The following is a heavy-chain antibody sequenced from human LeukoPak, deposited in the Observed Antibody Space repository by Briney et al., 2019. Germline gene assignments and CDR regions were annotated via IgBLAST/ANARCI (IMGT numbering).Heavy chain of an antibody. CDR2: MNPNSGHT. CDR3: ATDNYDILTGYYKAWWFDP. V-gene: IGHV1-8*02. Sequence: ASVKVSCKASGYTSTSYAMHWVRQAPGQRLEWMGWMNPNSGHTGYAQKFQGRVTMTEDTSTDTAYMELSSLRSEDTAVYYCATDNYDILTGYYKAWWFDPWGQGTLVTVSS. J-gene: IGHJ5*02. CDR1: GYTSTSYA. D-gene: IGHD3-9*01.